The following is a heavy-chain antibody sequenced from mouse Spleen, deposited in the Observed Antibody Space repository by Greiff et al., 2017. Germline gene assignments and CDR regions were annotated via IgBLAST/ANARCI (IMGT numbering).Heavy chain of an antibody. CDR3: ARERRSTMITTGFAY. CDR1: GYTFTSYW. J-gene: IGHJ3*01. Sequence: QVQLKQPGAELVKPGASVKLSCKASGYTFTSYWMHWVKQRPGRGLEWIGRIDPNSGGTKYNEKFKSKATLTVDKPSSTAYMQLSSLTSEDSAVYYCARERRSTMITTGFAYWGQGTLVTVSA. D-gene: IGHD2-4*01. CDR2: IDPNSGGT. V-gene: IGHV1-72*01.